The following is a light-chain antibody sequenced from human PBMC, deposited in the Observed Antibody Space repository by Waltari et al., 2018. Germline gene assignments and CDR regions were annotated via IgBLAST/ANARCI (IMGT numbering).Light chain of an antibody. V-gene: IGKV3-20*01. CDR2: GAY. CDR1: QSVNTY. Sequence: IVLTQSPGTLSLSPGERATLSCRASQSVNTYLAWYQQKPGQAPRLLIYGAYTRAAGIPDRFSGSWSGTDFSLTISRLEAEDFAVYYCQHHVRLPATFGQGTKVEIK. J-gene: IGKJ1*01. CDR3: QHHVRLPAT.